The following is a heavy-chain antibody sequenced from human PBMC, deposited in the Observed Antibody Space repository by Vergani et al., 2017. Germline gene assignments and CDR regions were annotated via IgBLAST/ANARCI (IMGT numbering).Heavy chain of an antibody. CDR3: AKEGGGYCSGGTCYPEY. J-gene: IGHJ4*02. D-gene: IGHD2-15*01. CDR2: IRSDESRR. CDR1: GFTFNSYG. V-gene: IGHV3-30*02. Sequence: QVQLVESGGGVVQPGGSLRLSCAASGFTFNSYGMHWVRQAPGKGLEWVASIRSDESRRYYGDSMEGPFTIYIDNSKNTLYLQMKSLRPEDTAVYYCAKEGGGYCSGGTCYPEYWGQGTLVIVSS.